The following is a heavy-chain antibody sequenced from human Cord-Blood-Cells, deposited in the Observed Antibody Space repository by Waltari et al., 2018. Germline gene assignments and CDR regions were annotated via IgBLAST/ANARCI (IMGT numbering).Heavy chain of an antibody. CDR3: ARGKIAAAGTYYYYYGMDV. CDR1: GGTFSSYA. J-gene: IGHJ6*02. D-gene: IGHD6-13*01. Sequence: QVQLVQSGAEVKKPGSSVKVSCKASGGTFSSYAISWVRQAPGQGLEWMGGIIPIFVTGNYAQEFQGRGTITADKSTSTAYMELSSLRSEDTAVYYCARGKIAAAGTYYYYYGMDVWGPGTTVTVSS. CDR2: IIPIFVTG. V-gene: IGHV1-69*06.